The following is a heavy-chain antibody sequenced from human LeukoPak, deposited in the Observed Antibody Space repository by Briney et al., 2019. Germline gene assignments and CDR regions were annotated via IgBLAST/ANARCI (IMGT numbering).Heavy chain of an antibody. CDR2: INHSGST. Sequence: PSETLSLTCAVYGGSFSGYYWSWIRQPPGKGLEWIGEINHSGSTNYNPSLKSRVTISVDTSKNQFSLKLSSVTAADTAVYYCARGKQQLVRGYYYYGTDVGGKGTTVPASS. CDR1: GGSFSGYY. J-gene: IGHJ6*04. D-gene: IGHD6-13*01. CDR3: ARGKQQLVRGYYYYGTDV. V-gene: IGHV4-34*01.